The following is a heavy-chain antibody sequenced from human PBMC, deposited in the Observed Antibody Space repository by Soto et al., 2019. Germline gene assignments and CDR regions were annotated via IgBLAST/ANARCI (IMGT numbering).Heavy chain of an antibody. D-gene: IGHD6-13*01. J-gene: IGHJ6*02. CDR3: ARDRGQQLDGDYYYGMDV. V-gene: IGHV1-69*12. CDR1: GGTFSSYA. CDR2: IIPIFGTA. Sequence: QVQLVQSGAEVKKPGSSVKVSCKASGGTFSSYAISWVRQAPGQGLEWMGGIIPIFGTANYAQKFQGRVTIPADESTSTAYMELSSLSSEDTAVYYCARDRGQQLDGDYYYGMDVWGQGTTVTVSS.